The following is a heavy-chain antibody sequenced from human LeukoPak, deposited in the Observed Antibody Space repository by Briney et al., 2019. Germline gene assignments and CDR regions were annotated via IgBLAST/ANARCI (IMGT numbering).Heavy chain of an antibody. V-gene: IGHV3-7*01. D-gene: IGHD6-6*01. CDR1: GLTFSSYW. J-gene: IGHJ4*02. CDR3: AREGRRPTARPED. Sequence: GGSLRLSCAASGLTFSSYWMSWVRQAPGKGLEWVANIEQDGSEKYYVDSVKGRFTISRDNAKNSLYLQMNSLRPEDTAVYYCAREGRRPTARPEDWGQGALVTVSS. CDR2: IEQDGSEK.